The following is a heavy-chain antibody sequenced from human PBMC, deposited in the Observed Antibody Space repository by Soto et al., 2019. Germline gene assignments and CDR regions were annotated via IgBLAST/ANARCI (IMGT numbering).Heavy chain of an antibody. Sequence: EVQLLESGGGLVGPGGSLRLSCAASGFTFSNYAMNWVRQAPGKGLECVSVISGSGGSAYYADSVQGRFTISRDNSKNTLYMQMNNLRDEDTAIYYCVRAGSCWNSRGSFAFWGRGTMVTVTS. CDR3: VRAGSCWNSRGSFAF. CDR1: GFTFSNYA. D-gene: IGHD6-19*01. CDR2: ISGSGGSA. J-gene: IGHJ3*01. V-gene: IGHV3-23*01.